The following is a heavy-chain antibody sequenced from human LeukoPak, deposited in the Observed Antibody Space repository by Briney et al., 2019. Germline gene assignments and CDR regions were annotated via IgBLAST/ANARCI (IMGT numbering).Heavy chain of an antibody. D-gene: IGHD6-19*01. Sequence: SETLSLTCTVSGYSISSGYYWGWIRQPPGKGLEWIGSIYHSGTTYFSPSLKSRVTISVDTSKNQFSLKLYSVTAADTGVYYCARDGPFGYSSGWYDYWGQGTLVTVSS. V-gene: IGHV4-38-2*02. CDR1: GYSISSGYY. J-gene: IGHJ4*02. CDR3: ARDGPFGYSSGWYDY. CDR2: IYHSGTT.